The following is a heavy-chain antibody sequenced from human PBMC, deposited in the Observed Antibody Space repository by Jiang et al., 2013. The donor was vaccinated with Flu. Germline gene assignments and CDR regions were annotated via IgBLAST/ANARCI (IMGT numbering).Heavy chain of an antibody. D-gene: IGHD3-22*01. V-gene: IGHV4-31*03. Sequence: TVSGGSISSGGYYWSWIRQHPGKGLEWIGYIYYSGSTYYNPSLKSRVTISVDTSKNQFSLKLSSVTAADTAVYYCARGGSAMILGKVSWFDPWGQGTLVTVSS. CDR1: GGSISSGGYY. CDR3: ARGGSAMILGKVSWFDP. CDR2: IYYSGST. J-gene: IGHJ5*02.